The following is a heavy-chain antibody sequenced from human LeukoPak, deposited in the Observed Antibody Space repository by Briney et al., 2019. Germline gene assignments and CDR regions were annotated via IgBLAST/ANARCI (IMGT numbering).Heavy chain of an antibody. CDR3: ARDPLGTTAAFDI. D-gene: IGHD1-1*01. J-gene: IGHJ3*02. CDR1: GGTFSSYA. Sequence: SVKVSCKASGGTFSSYAISWVRQAPGQGLEWMGGIIPIFGTANYAQKFQGRVTITADESTSTAYMELCSLRSEDTAVYYCARDPLGTTAAFDIWGQGTMVTVSS. CDR2: IIPIFGTA. V-gene: IGHV1-69*13.